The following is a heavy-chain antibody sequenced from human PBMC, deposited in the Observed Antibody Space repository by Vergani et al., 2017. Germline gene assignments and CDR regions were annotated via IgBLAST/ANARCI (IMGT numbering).Heavy chain of an antibody. D-gene: IGHD2-8*01. Sequence: EGQLVESGGDWVQRGGSLRLSCAASGFISSSYWMSWVRQAPGKGLEWVANVNQDGSEKYYVDSVRGRFTISRDNAKNSIYLQMNSLRAEDTAMYFCARGLWDCTHIRCSPPSYWGQGTQVTVSS. CDR1: GFISSSYW. CDR3: ARGLWDCTHIRCSPPSY. CDR2: VNQDGSEK. V-gene: IGHV3-7*01. J-gene: IGHJ4*02.